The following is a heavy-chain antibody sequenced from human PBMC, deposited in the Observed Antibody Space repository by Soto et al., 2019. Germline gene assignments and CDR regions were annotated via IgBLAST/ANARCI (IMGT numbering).Heavy chain of an antibody. V-gene: IGHV1-18*01. CDR2: VSANDGHT. CDR1: GFTFSNYG. J-gene: IGHJ6*02. Sequence: SVKGSCKASGFTFSNYGLNWGRQAPVQGLEWMGWVSANDGHTNYAQNLQGRVSMTTDTSTSTAYMELRGLTFDDTAVYYCARDIESVTAKHFFYYYAMDVWGQGTTVTVSS. CDR3: ARDIESVTAKHFFYYYAMDV. D-gene: IGHD2-8*01.